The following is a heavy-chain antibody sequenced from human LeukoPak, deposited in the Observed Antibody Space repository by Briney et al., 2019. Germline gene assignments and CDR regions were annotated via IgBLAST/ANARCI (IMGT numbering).Heavy chain of an antibody. D-gene: IGHD2-2*01. CDR1: GFTFSSYA. CDR3: AKDYSSTTLTGGVTNY. J-gene: IGHJ4*02. CDR2: ISYDGSNK. Sequence: PGGSLRLSCAASGFTFSSYAMHWVRQAPGKGLEWVAVISYDGSNKYYADSVKGRFTTSRDNSKNTLYLQMNSLRAEDTAVYYCAKDYSSTTLTGGVTNYWGQGTLVTVSS. V-gene: IGHV3-30*04.